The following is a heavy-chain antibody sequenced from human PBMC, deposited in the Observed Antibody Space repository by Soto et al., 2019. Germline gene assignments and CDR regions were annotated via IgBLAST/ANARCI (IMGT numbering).Heavy chain of an antibody. J-gene: IGHJ4*02. CDR2: IKSKTDGGTT. Sequence: GESLKISCAASGFTFSNAWMNWVRQAPGKGLEWVGRIKSKTDGGTTDYAAPVKGRFTISRDDSKNTLYLQMNSLKTEDTAVYYCTTDSRRVATISIRVWGQGTLVTVSS. CDR1: GFTFSNAW. D-gene: IGHD5-12*01. V-gene: IGHV3-15*07. CDR3: TTDSRRVATISIRV.